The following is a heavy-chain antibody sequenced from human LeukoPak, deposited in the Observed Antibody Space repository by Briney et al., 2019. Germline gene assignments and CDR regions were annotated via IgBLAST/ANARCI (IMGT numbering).Heavy chain of an antibody. V-gene: IGHV3-30*03. CDR2: ISNDGSKK. CDR1: GFTFSNYG. Sequence: PGGSLRLSCAASGFTFSNYGMNWVRQAPGKGLEWVAVISNDGSKKDYADSVKGRFTISRDNSKNTLYLQMNSLRAEDTAVYYCARGARKGDDYGGFFDYWGQGTLVTVSS. J-gene: IGHJ4*02. D-gene: IGHD4-23*01. CDR3: ARGARKGDDYGGFFDY.